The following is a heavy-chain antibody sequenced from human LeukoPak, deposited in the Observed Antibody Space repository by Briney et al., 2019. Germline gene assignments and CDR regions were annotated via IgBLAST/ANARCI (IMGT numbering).Heavy chain of an antibody. CDR2: ISGSGGST. V-gene: IGHV3-23*01. D-gene: IGHD6-13*01. CDR1: GFIFSTYA. J-gene: IGHJ4*02. Sequence: PSGGSLRLSCATSGFIFSTYALSWVRQAPGKGLEWASSISGSGGSTYHADSVKGRFTISRDSSKNTLYLQMNSLRAEDTAIYYCARVIRAAPGKGYFDYWGQGTLVTVPS. CDR3: ARVIRAAPGKGYFDY.